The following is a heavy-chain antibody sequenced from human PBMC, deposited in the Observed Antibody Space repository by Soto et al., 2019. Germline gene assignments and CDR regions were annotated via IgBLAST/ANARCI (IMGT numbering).Heavy chain of an antibody. Sequence: SETLSLTCAVYGGSFSGYYWSWIRQPPGKGLEWIGEINHSGSTNYNPSLKSRVTISVDTSKNQFSLKLSSVTAADTAVYYCARGRVTTFYGGKASFDYWGQGTLVTVSS. V-gene: IGHV4-34*01. CDR2: INHSGST. J-gene: IGHJ4*02. CDR1: GGSFSGYY. CDR3: ARGRVTTFYGGKASFDY. D-gene: IGHD4-17*01.